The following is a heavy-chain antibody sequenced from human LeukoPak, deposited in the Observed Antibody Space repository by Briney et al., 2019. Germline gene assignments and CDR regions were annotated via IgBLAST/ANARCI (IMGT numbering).Heavy chain of an antibody. CDR1: GFTFSSYW. CDR2: IKQDGSEK. J-gene: IGHJ4*02. Sequence: GGSLRLSCAASGFTFSSYWMSWVRQAPGKGLEWVANIKQDGSEKYYVDSVKGRFTISRDNAKNSLYLQMNSLRAEDTAVYYCAREGGLAIAAVYYYFDYWGQGTLVTVSS. D-gene: IGHD6-13*01. V-gene: IGHV3-7*01. CDR3: AREGGLAIAAVYYYFDY.